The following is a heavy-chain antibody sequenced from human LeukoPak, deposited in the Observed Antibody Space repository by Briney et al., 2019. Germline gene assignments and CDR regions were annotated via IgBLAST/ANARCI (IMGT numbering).Heavy chain of an antibody. CDR3: ARGGTMTTVPL. D-gene: IGHD4-17*01. J-gene: IGHJ4*02. Sequence: SETLSLTCTVSGGSISSSSYYWGWIRQPPGKGLEWIGSIYYSGSTNYNPSLKSRVTISVDTSKNQFSLKLSSVTAADTAVYYSARGGTMTTVPLWGQGTLVTVSS. CDR2: IYYSGST. V-gene: IGHV4-39*07. CDR1: GGSISSSSYY.